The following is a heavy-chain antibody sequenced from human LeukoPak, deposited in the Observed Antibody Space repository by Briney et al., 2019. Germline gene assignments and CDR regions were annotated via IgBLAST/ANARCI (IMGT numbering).Heavy chain of an antibody. D-gene: IGHD6-19*01. Sequence: GGSLRLSCAASGFIFTSNRMNWVRQAPGKGLEWVSSISSSSSYIYYADSVKGRFTISRDNAKNSLYLQMNSLRVEDTAFYYCAKDNRRHYTSGPNPDSLHWGQGALVTVSS. J-gene: IGHJ4*02. V-gene: IGHV3-21*04. CDR3: AKDNRRHYTSGPNPDSLH. CDR1: GFIFTSNR. CDR2: ISSSSSYI.